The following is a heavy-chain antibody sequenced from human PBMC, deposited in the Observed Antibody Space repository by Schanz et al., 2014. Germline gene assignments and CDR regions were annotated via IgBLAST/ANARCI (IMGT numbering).Heavy chain of an antibody. CDR2: ISAYNGNT. V-gene: IGHV1-18*01. CDR3: ARDGVDAAAGGNY. CDR1: GYTFSSYG. Sequence: QVQLVQSGAEVKKPGASVKVSCKASGYTFSSYGITWVRQAPGQGLEWMGWISAYNGNTNYAQKFQGRVTITADRSTSTAYMELSSLRSEDTAVYYCARDGVDAAAGGNYWGQGTLVAVSS. D-gene: IGHD6-13*01. J-gene: IGHJ4*02.